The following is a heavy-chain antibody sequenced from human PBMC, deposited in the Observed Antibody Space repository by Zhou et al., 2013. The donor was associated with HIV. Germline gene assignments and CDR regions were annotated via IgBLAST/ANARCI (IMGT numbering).Heavy chain of an antibody. V-gene: IGHV1-18*01. J-gene: IGHJ4*02. D-gene: IGHD4-17*01. Sequence: QVQLVQSGAEVKKPGASVKVSCKASGYTFISYGINWVRQAPGQGLEWMGWISGYNDNRKYAQKLQGRVTMTTDTSTTTAYMELRSLKSDDTAIYYCARDPRSGDYVNGDYWGQGTLVIVSS. CDR3: ARDPRSGDYVNGDY. CDR1: GYTFISYG. CDR2: ISGYNDNR.